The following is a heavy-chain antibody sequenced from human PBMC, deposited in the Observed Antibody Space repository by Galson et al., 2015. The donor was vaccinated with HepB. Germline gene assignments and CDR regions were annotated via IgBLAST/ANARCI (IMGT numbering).Heavy chain of an antibody. CDR1: GFTLRYYD. CDR3: AKVPGDFHDF. J-gene: IGHJ4*02. D-gene: IGHD3-10*01. CDR2: ISYDGSKK. Sequence: SLRLSCAGSGFTLRYYDMHWVRQAPGQGLEWVALISYDGSKKYYADSVKGRFNISRDNSKNTLNLEMNNLRTEDTAVYYCAKVPGDFHDFWGQGTLVTVSS. V-gene: IGHV3-30*18.